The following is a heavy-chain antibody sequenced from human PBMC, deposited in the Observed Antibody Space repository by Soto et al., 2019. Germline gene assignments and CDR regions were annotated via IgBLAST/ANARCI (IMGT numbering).Heavy chain of an antibody. CDR2: INQSGST. D-gene: IGHD2-15*01. V-gene: IGHV4-34*01. J-gene: IGHJ4*02. CDR3: ARAVRDIVVVVAAAVIYYFDY. Sequence: QVQLQQWGAGLLEPSETLSLTCAVYGGSFSGYYWSWIRQPPGKGLEWIGEINQSGSTNYNPSLKSRVTISVDTSKNQFSLKLSSVTAADTAVYYCARAVRDIVVVVAAAVIYYFDYWGQGTLVTVSS. CDR1: GGSFSGYY.